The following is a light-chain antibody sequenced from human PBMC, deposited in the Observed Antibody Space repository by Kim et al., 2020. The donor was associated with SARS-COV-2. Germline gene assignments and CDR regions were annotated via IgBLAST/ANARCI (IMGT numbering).Light chain of an antibody. J-gene: IGLJ2*01. CDR3: NSRDSNDNVV. V-gene: IGLV3-19*01. Sequence: VALGQTVRITCQGDTLRSYYATWYQQKPGQAPILVIYGKNNRPSGIPDRFSGSSSGNTASLTITGTQAGDEADYYCNSRDSNDNVVFGGGTQLTVL. CDR2: GKN. CDR1: TLRSYY.